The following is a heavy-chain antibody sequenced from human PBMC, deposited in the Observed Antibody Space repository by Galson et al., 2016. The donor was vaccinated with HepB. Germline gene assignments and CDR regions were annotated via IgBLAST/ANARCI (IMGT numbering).Heavy chain of an antibody. CDR3: ARGNYETS. J-gene: IGHJ5*02. CDR2: INGGATAV. D-gene: IGHD3-22*01. Sequence: SLRLSCAASGFNFSIYGMNWLRQAPGKGLEWVSYINGGATAVRYADPVKDRFTISRDNARNLVFLQMNSLRDEDTAVYYCARGNYETSWGQGTLVTVSS. V-gene: IGHV3-48*02. CDR1: GFNFSIYG.